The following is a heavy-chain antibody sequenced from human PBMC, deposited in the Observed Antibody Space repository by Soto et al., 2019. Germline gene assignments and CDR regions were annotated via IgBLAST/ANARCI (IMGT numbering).Heavy chain of an antibody. CDR2: INSDGSST. CDR1: GFTFSSYW. V-gene: IGHV3-74*01. D-gene: IGHD1-20*01. Sequence: GGSLRLSCAASGFTFSSYWMHWVRQAPGKGLVWVSRINSDGSSTSYADSVKGRFTISRDNAKNTLYLQMNSLRAEDTAVYYCASSSITGSRGGMDVWGQGTTVTVSS. J-gene: IGHJ6*02. CDR3: ASSSITGSRGGMDV.